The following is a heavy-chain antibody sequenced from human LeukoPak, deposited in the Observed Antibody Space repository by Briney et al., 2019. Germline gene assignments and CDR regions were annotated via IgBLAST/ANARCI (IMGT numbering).Heavy chain of an antibody. V-gene: IGHV4-39*01. CDR2: IYYSGST. D-gene: IGHD1-1*01. Sequence: PSETLSLTCTVSGGAISSSNYYCGWIRQPPGKGLEWIGSIYYSGSTYYNPSLKSRVTISVDTSKNQFSLKLSSVTAADTAVYYCARQSLSGTHSDYWGQGTLVTVSS. CDR3: ARQSLSGTHSDY. J-gene: IGHJ4*02. CDR1: GGAISSSNYY.